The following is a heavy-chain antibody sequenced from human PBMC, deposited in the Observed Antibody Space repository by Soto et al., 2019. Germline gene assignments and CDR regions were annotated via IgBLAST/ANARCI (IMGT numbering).Heavy chain of an antibody. CDR1: GFTLQNYA. CDR2: LIGGHYGT. CDR3: AKGKSTGDIDWFDP. Sequence: LRLSCTASGFTLQNYAMAWVRQSPGKGLEWVSTLIGGHYGTAYSYSVKGRFTVSRDNSKNCLYLQMNSLGVEDTAMYFCAKGKSTGDIDWFDPWGQGSLVTVS. D-gene: IGHD3-10*01. V-gene: IGHV3-23*01. J-gene: IGHJ5*02.